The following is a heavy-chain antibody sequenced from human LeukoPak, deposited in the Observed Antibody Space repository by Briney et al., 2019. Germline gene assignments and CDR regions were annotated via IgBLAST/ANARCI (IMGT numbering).Heavy chain of an antibody. J-gene: IGHJ4*02. CDR2: IYYSGST. Sequence: PSETLSLTCTVSGGSISSSTYYWGWIRQSPGKGLEWIGSIYYSGSTYYNPSLKSRVTISVDTSKNQFSLKLSSVTAADTAVYYCAKVQSGDRCDYWGQGTLVTVSS. D-gene: IGHD2-21*01. CDR1: GGSISSSTYY. V-gene: IGHV4-39*01. CDR3: AKVQSGDRCDY.